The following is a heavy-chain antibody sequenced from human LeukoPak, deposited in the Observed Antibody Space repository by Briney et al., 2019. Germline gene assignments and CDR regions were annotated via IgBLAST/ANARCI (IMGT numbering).Heavy chain of an antibody. CDR1: GFTFSSYW. V-gene: IGHV3-74*01. J-gene: IGHJ4*02. Sequence: GGSLRLSCAASGFTFSSYWMHWVRQAPGKGLVWVSRISTDGSSTKYADFVEGRFTISRDNAKNTLYLQMNSLRAEDTAAYYCVRGNFNGGIDHWGQGTLVTVSS. CDR3: VRGNFNGGIDH. CDR2: ISTDGSST.